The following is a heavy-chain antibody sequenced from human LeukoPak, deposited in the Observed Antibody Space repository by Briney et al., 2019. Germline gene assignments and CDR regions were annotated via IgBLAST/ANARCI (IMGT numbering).Heavy chain of an antibody. Sequence: GGSLRLSCAASGFTFSSYGMSWVRQAPGKGLEWDSAISGSGGSTYYADSVKGRFTISRDNSKNTLYLQMNSLRAEDTAVYYCAKDQSFVVVPAAMWFDPWGQGTLVTVSS. CDR3: AKDQSFVVVPAAMWFDP. CDR1: GFTFSSYG. V-gene: IGHV3-23*01. J-gene: IGHJ5*02. CDR2: ISGSGGST. D-gene: IGHD2-2*01.